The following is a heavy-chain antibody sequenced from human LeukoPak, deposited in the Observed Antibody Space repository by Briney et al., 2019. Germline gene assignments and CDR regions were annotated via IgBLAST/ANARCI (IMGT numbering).Heavy chain of an antibody. D-gene: IGHD6-19*01. V-gene: IGHV1-46*01. J-gene: IGHJ5*02. Sequence: ASVKVSCKASGGSVTNYAISWVRQAPGQGFEWMGIINPSGGSTSYAQKFQGRLTTTRDTSTSTVYMELSSLRSDDTAFYYCARDEISRGADRFGEYSSGWYTFDPWGQGTLVTVSS. CDR2: INPSGGST. CDR1: GGSVTNYA. CDR3: ARDEISRGADRFGEYSSGWYTFDP.